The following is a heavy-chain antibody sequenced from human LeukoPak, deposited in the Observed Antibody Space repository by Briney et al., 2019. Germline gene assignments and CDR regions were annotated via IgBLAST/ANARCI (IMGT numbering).Heavy chain of an antibody. V-gene: IGHV1-2*02. CDR3: ARGIRVPYYFDY. D-gene: IGHD3-3*02. Sequence: GASVKVSCKAPGYTFTGYYMHWVRQAPGQGLEWMGWINPNSGATNYAQKFQGRVTMTRDTSISTAYMELSRLRSDGTAVYYCARGIRVPYYFDYWGQGTLVTVSS. CDR1: GYTFTGYY. J-gene: IGHJ4*02. CDR2: INPNSGAT.